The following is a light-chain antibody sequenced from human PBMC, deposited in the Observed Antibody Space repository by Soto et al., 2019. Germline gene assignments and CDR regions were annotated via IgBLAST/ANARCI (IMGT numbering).Light chain of an antibody. Sequence: EIVLTQSPGTLSLSPGDRAALSCRASQSVSTNYLAWYQQKPGQAPRLLFYGASSRATGIPDRFSGSGSGTDFTLTISRLEPEDFAVYYCLQYGSSYTFCQGTKLEIK. J-gene: IGKJ2*01. CDR2: GAS. CDR3: LQYGSSYT. V-gene: IGKV3-20*01. CDR1: QSVSTNY.